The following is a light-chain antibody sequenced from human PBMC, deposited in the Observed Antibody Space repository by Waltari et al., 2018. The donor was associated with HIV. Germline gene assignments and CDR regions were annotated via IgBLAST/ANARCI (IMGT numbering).Light chain of an antibody. V-gene: IGLV1-51*01. Sequence: QSVLTQPPSVSAAPGQKVTLSCSGSSSNIGTNFVSWYQQLPGTAPKLLIYDNNKRPSGIPDRFSGSKSGTSATLGITGLQTGDEADYYCGTWDSSLSVWVFGGGTNLTVL. CDR3: GTWDSSLSVWV. J-gene: IGLJ3*02. CDR2: DNN. CDR1: SSNIGTNF.